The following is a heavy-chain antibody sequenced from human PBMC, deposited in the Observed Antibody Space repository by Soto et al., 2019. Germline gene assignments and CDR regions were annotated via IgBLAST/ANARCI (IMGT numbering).Heavy chain of an antibody. CDR1: GFTFSSYA. CDR3: AKAEDYDISTGYYDY. D-gene: IGHD3-9*01. J-gene: IGHJ4*02. Sequence: GESLKISCAASGFTFSSYAMSWVRQAPGKGLEWVSAISGSGGSTYYADSVKGRFTISRDNSQNTLYLQMNSLRAEDTALYYCAKAEDYDISTGYYDYWGQGTLVTVSS. CDR2: ISGSGGST. V-gene: IGHV3-23*01.